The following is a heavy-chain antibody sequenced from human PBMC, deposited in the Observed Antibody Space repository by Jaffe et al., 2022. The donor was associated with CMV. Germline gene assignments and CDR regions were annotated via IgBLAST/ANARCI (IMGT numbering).Heavy chain of an antibody. CDR1: GFTFDDYA. V-gene: IGHV3-9*01. CDR2: ISWNSGSI. CDR3: AKDGGIAVAGDGVDY. J-gene: IGHJ4*02. D-gene: IGHD6-19*01. Sequence: EVQLVESGGGLVQPGRSLRLSCAASGFTFDDYAMHWVRQAPGKGLEWVSGISWNSGSIGYADSVKGRFTISRDNAKNSLYLQMNSLRAEDTALYYCAKDGGIAVAGDGVDYWGQGTLVTVSS.